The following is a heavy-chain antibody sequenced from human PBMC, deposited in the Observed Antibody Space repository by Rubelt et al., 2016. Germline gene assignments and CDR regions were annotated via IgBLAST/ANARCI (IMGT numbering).Heavy chain of an antibody. J-gene: IGHJ6*02. Sequence: WIGEINHSGSTNYNLSLKSRVTISVDTSKNQFSLKLSSVPAADTAVYYCATGGLHVYDMLTGYHYGMDVWGQGTTVTVSS. D-gene: IGHD3-9*01. CDR3: ATGGLHVYDMLTGYHYGMDV. CDR2: INHSGST. V-gene: IGHV4-34*01.